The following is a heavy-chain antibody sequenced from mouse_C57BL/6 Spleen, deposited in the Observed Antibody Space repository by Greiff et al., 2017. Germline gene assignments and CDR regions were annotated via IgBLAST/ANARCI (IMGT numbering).Heavy chain of an antibody. D-gene: IGHD1-1*01. J-gene: IGHJ4*01. Sequence: VQLQQSGPELVKPGASVKISCKASGYTFTDYYMNWVKPSHGKSLEWIGDLNPNNGGTSYNQKFKGTSTLPVDKSSSTAYMELRSLTSEDSAVYYCARSGTTGAMDDWGQGTSVTVSS. CDR3: ARSGTTGAMDD. CDR2: LNPNNGGT. V-gene: IGHV1-26*01. CDR1: GYTFTDYY.